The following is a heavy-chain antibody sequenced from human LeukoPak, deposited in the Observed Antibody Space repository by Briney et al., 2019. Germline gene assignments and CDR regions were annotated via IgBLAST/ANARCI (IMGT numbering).Heavy chain of an antibody. D-gene: IGHD5-24*01. Sequence: PWGSLRLSCAASGFVVSTNYMSWVRQAPGKGLEWVSVLYSGGSTYYTDSVKGRFTISRDNSNNTLYLQMNNLRAEDTAVYYCAMDSAWLPLKFDYWGPGTLVAVST. CDR3: AMDSAWLPLKFDY. CDR1: GFVVSTNY. CDR2: LYSGGST. J-gene: IGHJ4*02. V-gene: IGHV3-66*01.